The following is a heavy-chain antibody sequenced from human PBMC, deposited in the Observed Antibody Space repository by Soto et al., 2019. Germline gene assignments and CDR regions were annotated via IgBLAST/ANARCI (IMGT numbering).Heavy chain of an antibody. CDR1: GFTFSSYE. V-gene: IGHV3-48*03. CDR3: ARPAMALPGDHYSAMDV. CDR2: ISFSGSNK. J-gene: IGHJ6*02. D-gene: IGHD5-18*01. Sequence: QSGGSLRLSCAASGFTFSSYEMNWVRQAPGKGLEWVSYISFSGSNKYYADSVKGRFIIFRDNAKNSLYLQMNSLRAEDTAVYYCARPAMALPGDHYSAMDVWGQGTTVTVSS.